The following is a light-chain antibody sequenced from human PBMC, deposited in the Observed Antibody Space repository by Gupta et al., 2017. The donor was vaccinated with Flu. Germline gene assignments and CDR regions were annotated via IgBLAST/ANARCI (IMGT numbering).Light chain of an antibody. CDR1: TSNIGRNY. J-gene: IGLJ3*02. V-gene: IGLV1-51*01. CDR3: ATWDNSLGVGV. Sequence: QSVLTQPPSVSAAPGQRVTVSCSGSTSNIGRNYVSWYQQLPGTAPKLLIYDNNKRPSGIPARFFGSKSGTSATLGIXGXQTGDEXDYYCATWDNSLGVGVFGGGTKLAVL. CDR2: DNN.